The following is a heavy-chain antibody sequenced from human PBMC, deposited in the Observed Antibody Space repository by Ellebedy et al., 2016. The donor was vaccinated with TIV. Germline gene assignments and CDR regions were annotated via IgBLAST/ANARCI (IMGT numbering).Heavy chain of an antibody. J-gene: IGHJ6*02. D-gene: IGHD6-19*01. CDR2: IYSGGST. CDR1: GFSFSNYW. V-gene: IGHV3-53*01. CDR3: ARDAIAVGESLYYGMDV. Sequence: GGSLRLSCAASGFSFSNYWTAWVRQAPGKGLEWVSVIYSGGSTYYADSVKGRFITSRDSSKNTLYLQMNILRAEDTAVYYCARDAIAVGESLYYGMDVWGQGTTVTVSS.